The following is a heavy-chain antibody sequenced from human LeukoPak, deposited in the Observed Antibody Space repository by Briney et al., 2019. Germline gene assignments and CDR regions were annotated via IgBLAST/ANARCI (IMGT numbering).Heavy chain of an antibody. CDR1: GFTFSSYA. V-gene: IGHV3-23*01. CDR3: AKDVGSSPFFDY. D-gene: IGHD6-13*01. Sequence: GGSLRLSCAASGFTFSSYAMSWVRQAPRKGLEWVSTIDGGGGSTHYADSVKGRFTISRDNSKSTLFLQMNSLRAEDTAVYYCAKDVGSSPFFDYWGQGTLVTASS. J-gene: IGHJ4*02. CDR2: IDGGGGST.